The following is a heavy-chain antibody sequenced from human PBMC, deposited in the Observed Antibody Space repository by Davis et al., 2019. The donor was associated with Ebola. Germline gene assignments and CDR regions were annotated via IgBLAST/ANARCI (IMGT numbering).Heavy chain of an antibody. Sequence: MPSETLSLTCAVSGGSISSGDYSWSWIRQPPGKGLEWIGYIYNSGTTHYNPSLKSRITISVDTSKNQFSLRLSSVTAADTAVYYCARDGAYGEKLGYYYYDVDVWGQGTTVTVSS. J-gene: IGHJ6*02. CDR2: IYNSGTT. CDR1: GGSISSGDYS. V-gene: IGHV4-30-4*07. D-gene: IGHD4-17*01. CDR3: ARDGAYGEKLGYYYYDVDV.